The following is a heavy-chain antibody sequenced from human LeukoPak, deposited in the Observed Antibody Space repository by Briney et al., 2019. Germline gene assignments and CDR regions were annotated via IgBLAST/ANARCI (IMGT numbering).Heavy chain of an antibody. J-gene: IGHJ4*02. CDR3: ARRYFDS. CDR2: IKQDGSEK. CDR1: GFTFSVYW. Sequence: PGGSLRLSCAASGFTFSVYWMSWFRQAPGKGLEWVANIKQDGSEKYYVDSVKGRFTISRDNAKNSLYLQMNSLRAEDTAVYYCARRYFDSWGQGTLVTVSS. V-gene: IGHV3-7*03.